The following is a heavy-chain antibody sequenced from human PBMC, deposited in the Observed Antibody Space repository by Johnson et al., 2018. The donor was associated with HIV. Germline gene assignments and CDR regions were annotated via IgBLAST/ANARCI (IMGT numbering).Heavy chain of an antibody. D-gene: IGHD1-14*01. J-gene: IGHJ3*02. Sequence: QVQLVESGGGVTQPGRSLRLSCAASGFTFSSYGMHWVRQAPGKGLEWVAIIWNDGSHKYYADSVKGRFTISRDNSNNTLYLQMNSLKTEDTAVYYCTTWDVGRGAFDIWGQGTMVTVSS. CDR3: TTWDVGRGAFDI. V-gene: IGHV3-33*08. CDR2: IWNDGSHK. CDR1: GFTFSSYG.